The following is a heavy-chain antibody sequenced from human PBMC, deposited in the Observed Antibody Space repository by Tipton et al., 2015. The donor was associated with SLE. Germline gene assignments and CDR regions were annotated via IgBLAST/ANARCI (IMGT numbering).Heavy chain of an antibody. V-gene: IGHV3-74*01. CDR2: INSDGSRT. CDR1: GFSVSDYW. D-gene: IGHD2-15*01. Sequence: SLRLSCAASGFSVSDYWMHWVRQGPGKGLVWVSRINSDGSRTTYADSVKGRFTISRDNAKSTLYLQMNSLRVEDTAVYFCARGGYCSVGLCYLHYGMDVWGQGTTVTVSS. J-gene: IGHJ6*02. CDR3: ARGGYCSVGLCYLHYGMDV.